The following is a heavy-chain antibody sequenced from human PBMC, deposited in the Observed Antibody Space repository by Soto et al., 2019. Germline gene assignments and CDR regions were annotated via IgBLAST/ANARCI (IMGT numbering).Heavy chain of an antibody. CDR2: IYYSGST. CDR3: ASYDILTGYYLY. Sequence: QLQLQEAGPGLVKPSETLSLTCTVSGGSISSSSYYWGWIRQPPGKGLEWIGSIYYSGSTYYNPSLTSRVTISVDTSKNQFSLKLSSVTAADTAVYYCASYDILTGYYLYWGQGTLVTVSS. V-gene: IGHV4-39*01. J-gene: IGHJ4*02. CDR1: GGSISSSSYY. D-gene: IGHD3-9*01.